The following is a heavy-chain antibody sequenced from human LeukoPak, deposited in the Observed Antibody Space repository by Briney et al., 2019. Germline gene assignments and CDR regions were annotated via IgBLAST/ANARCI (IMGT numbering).Heavy chain of an antibody. J-gene: IGHJ4*02. CDR1: GFSFSSYG. CDR3: ARDGTGSGFDY. CDR2: IWYDGSNK. V-gene: IGHV3-33*01. Sequence: GGSLRLSCAASGFSFSSYGMHWVRQAPGKGLEWVAVIWYDGSNKYYADSVKGRFTIPRDNSKNTLYLQMNSLRAEDTAVYYCARDGTGSGFDYWGQGTLVTVSS. D-gene: IGHD1-7*01.